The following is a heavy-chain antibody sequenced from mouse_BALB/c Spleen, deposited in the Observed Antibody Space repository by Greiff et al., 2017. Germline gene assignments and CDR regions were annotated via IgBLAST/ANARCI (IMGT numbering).Heavy chain of an antibody. J-gene: IGHJ4*01. CDR2: IWSGGST. V-gene: IGHV2-2*02. Sequence: QVQLQQSGPGLVQPSQSLSITCTVSGFSLTSYGVHWVRQSPGKGLEWLGVIWSGGSTDYNAAFISRLSISKDNSKSQVFFKMNSLQANDTAIYYCARRGLRLTPYAMDYWGQGTSVTVSS. CDR3: ARRGLRLTPYAMDY. D-gene: IGHD1-2*01. CDR1: GFSLTSYG.